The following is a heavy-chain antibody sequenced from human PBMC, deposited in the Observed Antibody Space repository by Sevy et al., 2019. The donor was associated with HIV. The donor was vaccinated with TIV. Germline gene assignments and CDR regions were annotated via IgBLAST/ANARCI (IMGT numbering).Heavy chain of an antibody. V-gene: IGHV1-18*01. CDR3: AREKDIVVVVAAARIYYYGMDV. J-gene: IGHJ6*02. Sequence: ASVKVSCKASGYTFTSYGISWVRQAPGQGLEWMGWISAYNGNTNYSQKLQGRVTMTTDTSTSTAYMELRSLRSDDTVVYYCAREKDIVVVVAAARIYYYGMDVWGQGTTVTVSS. D-gene: IGHD2-15*01. CDR1: GYTFTSYG. CDR2: ISAYNGNT.